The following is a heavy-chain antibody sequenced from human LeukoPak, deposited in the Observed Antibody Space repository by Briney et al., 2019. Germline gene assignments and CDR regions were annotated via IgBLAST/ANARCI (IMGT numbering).Heavy chain of an antibody. CDR2: VYFGAHT. Sequence: PWGSLRLSCAASGFTFSTYDVSWVRQAPGKGLEWIASVYFGAHTYYNPSLRSRVAISVDTSQNQFSLKVNSVTAADSAFYYCARQVRYCSGGGNSCYLYFNYWGQGTLVTVSS. CDR1: GFTFSTYD. J-gene: IGHJ4*02. D-gene: IGHD2-15*01. CDR3: ARQVRYCSGGGNSCYLYFNY. V-gene: IGHV4-39*01.